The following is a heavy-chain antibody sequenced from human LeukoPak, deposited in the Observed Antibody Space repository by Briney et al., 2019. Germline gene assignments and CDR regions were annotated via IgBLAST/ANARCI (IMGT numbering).Heavy chain of an antibody. D-gene: IGHD1-26*01. V-gene: IGHV3-23*01. J-gene: IGHJ4*02. CDR3: VRQKKSHGNFDY. Sequence: GGSLRLSCAASGFTFSSFAINWVRQAPGKGLEWVSVITGSGSGADYADSVKGRFTISRDNSQNTVHLQMNSLRVEDTAVYYCVRQKKSHGNFDYWGQGTLVTVSS. CDR1: GFTFSSFA. CDR2: ITGSGSGA.